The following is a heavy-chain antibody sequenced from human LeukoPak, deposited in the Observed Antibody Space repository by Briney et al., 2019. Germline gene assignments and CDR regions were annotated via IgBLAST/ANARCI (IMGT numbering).Heavy chain of an antibody. V-gene: IGHV1-2*02. CDR3: ARGYVSSSWFYFDY. CDR2: INPNSGGT. D-gene: IGHD6-13*01. Sequence: ASVKVSCKASGYTFTGSYMHWVRQAPGQGLEWMGWINPNSGGTNCAQKFQGRVTLTRDTSINTAYMELSRLRSDDTAVYYCARGYVSSSWFYFDYWGQGTLVTVSS. J-gene: IGHJ4*02. CDR1: GYTFTGSY.